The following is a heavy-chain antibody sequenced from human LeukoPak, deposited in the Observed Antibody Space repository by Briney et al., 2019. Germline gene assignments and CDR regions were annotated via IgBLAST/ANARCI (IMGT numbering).Heavy chain of an antibody. CDR2: INHSGST. CDR1: GGSFSGYY. Sequence: SETLSLTCAVYGGSFSGYYWSWIRQPPGKGLEWIGEINHSGSTYYNPSLKSRVTISVDRSKNQFSLKLSSVTAADTAVYYCASRYYYDSSGYYYGPDYWGQGTLVTVSS. CDR3: ASRYYYDSSGYYYGPDY. J-gene: IGHJ4*02. V-gene: IGHV4-34*01. D-gene: IGHD3-22*01.